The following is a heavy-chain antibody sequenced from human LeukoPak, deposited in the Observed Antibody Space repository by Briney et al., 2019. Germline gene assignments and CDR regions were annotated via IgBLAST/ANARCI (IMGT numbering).Heavy chain of an antibody. V-gene: IGHV4-34*01. CDR3: ARHKSCSGGSCYSGWFDP. D-gene: IGHD2-15*01. CDR2: INHSGST. CDR1: GGSFSGYY. Sequence: SGTLSLTCAVYGGSFSGYYWSWIRQPPGKGLEWIGEINHSGSTNYNPSLKSRVTISVDTSKNQFSLKLSSVTAADTAVYYCARHKSCSGGSCYSGWFDPWGQGTLVTVSS. J-gene: IGHJ5*02.